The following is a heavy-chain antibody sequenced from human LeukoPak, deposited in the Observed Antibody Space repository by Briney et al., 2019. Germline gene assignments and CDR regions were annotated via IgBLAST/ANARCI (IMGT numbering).Heavy chain of an antibody. CDR1: GFTVSSNY. Sequence: GGSLRLSCAASGFTVSSNYMSWVRQAPGKGLGWVSVIYSGGSTYYADSVKGRFTISRDNSKNTLYLQMNSLRAEDTAVYYCAKPKSGYDQVAVDYWGQGTLVTVSS. D-gene: IGHD5-12*01. J-gene: IGHJ4*02. V-gene: IGHV3-53*01. CDR3: AKPKSGYDQVAVDY. CDR2: IYSGGST.